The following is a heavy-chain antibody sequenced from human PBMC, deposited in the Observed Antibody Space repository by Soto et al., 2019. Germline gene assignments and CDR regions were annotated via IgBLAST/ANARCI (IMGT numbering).Heavy chain of an antibody. CDR1: GGSISSGGYY. D-gene: IGHD4-17*01. Sequence: QVQLQESGPGLVKPSQTLSLTCTVSGGSISSGGYYWSWIRQHPGKGLGWIGYIYYSGSTYYNPSLKSRVTISVDTSKNQFSLKLSSVTAADTAVYYCARYDYGDFDFDYWGQGTLVTVSS. V-gene: IGHV4-31*03. J-gene: IGHJ4*02. CDR2: IYYSGST. CDR3: ARYDYGDFDFDY.